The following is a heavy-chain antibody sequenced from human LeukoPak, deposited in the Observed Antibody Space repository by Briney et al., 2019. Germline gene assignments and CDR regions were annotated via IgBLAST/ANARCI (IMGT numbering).Heavy chain of an antibody. CDR3: ANLVRGPTTTLDY. V-gene: IGHV3-11*01. CDR2: ISSSGSTI. D-gene: IGHD3-10*02. Sequence: PGGSLRLSCAASGFTFSDYYMSWIRQAPGKGLEWVSYISSSGSTIYYADSVKGRFTISRDNAKNSLYLQMNSLRAEDTAVYYCANLVRGPTTTLDYWGQGTLVTVSS. CDR1: GFTFSDYY. J-gene: IGHJ4*02.